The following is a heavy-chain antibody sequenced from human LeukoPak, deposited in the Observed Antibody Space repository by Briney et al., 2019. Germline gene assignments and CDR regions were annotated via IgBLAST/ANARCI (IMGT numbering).Heavy chain of an antibody. D-gene: IGHD6-13*01. Sequence: GGSLRLSCAASGFSFSDYAMSWVRQAPGKGLEWVSSISDTGISTYYADSVKGRFTISRDNAKNSLYLQMNSLRAEDTAVYYCAREGMYSSSWYVAFDIWGQGTMVTVSS. CDR2: ISDTGIST. J-gene: IGHJ3*02. CDR1: GFSFSDYA. V-gene: IGHV3-23*01. CDR3: AREGMYSSSWYVAFDI.